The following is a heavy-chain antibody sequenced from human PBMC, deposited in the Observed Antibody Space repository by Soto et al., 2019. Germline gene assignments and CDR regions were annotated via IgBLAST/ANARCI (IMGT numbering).Heavy chain of an antibody. CDR3: ARHNYGSGSTYFDY. Sequence: TLSLTCTVSGGSISSSSYSWGWVRQPPGKGLQWIANIHYSGSTFYNPSLKSRVTISADTSKNQFSLKLSSVTAADTAVYYCARHNYGSGSTYFDYWGQGTLVTVSS. CDR1: GGSISSSSYS. D-gene: IGHD3-10*01. CDR2: IHYSGST. J-gene: IGHJ4*02. V-gene: IGHV4-39*01.